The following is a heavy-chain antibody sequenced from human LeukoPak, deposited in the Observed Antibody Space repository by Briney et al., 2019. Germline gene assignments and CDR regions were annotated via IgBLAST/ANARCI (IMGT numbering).Heavy chain of an antibody. Sequence: SETLSLTCTVSGGSISTYYWSWIRQPVGKGLEWIGYIYYNESTNYNPSVKSRVTISADTSKNQFSLKLRSVTAADTAVYYCARGWWLVNYWGQGTLVTVSS. J-gene: IGHJ4*02. CDR1: GGSISTYY. V-gene: IGHV4-59*01. CDR3: ARGWWLVNY. D-gene: IGHD6-19*01. CDR2: IYYNEST.